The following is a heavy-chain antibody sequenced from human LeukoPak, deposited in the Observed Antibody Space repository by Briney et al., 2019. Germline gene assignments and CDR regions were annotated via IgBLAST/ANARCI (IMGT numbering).Heavy chain of an antibody. J-gene: IGHJ2*01. CDR3: AREYGDYVSHHYWYFDL. CDR1: GGSISSYY. Sequence: SETLSLTCTVSGGSISSYYWSWIRQPPGKGLEWIGYIYYSGSTNYNPSLKSRVTISVDTSKNQFSLKLSSVTAADTAVYYCAREYGDYVSHHYWYFDLWGRGTLVTVSS. V-gene: IGHV4-59*01. CDR2: IYYSGST. D-gene: IGHD4-17*01.